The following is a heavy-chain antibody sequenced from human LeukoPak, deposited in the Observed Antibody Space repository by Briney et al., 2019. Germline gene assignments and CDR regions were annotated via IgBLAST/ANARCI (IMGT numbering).Heavy chain of an antibody. V-gene: IGHV3-21*01. CDR3: ARVGAPYYYYYYYMDV. Sequence: GGSLRLSCAASGFTFSSYSMNWVRQAPGKGLEWVSSISSSSSYIYYADSVKGRFTISRDNAKNSLYLQMNSLRAEDTAVYYCARVGAPYYYYYYYMDVWGKGTTVTVSS. CDR2: ISSSSSYI. D-gene: IGHD4/OR15-4a*01. CDR1: GFTFSSYS. J-gene: IGHJ6*03.